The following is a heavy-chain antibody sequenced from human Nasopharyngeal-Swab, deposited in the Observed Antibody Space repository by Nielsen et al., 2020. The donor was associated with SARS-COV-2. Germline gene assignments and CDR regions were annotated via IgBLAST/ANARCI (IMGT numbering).Heavy chain of an antibody. Sequence: SETLSLTSAVSGGSISSSNWWSWVRQPPGKVLEWIGEIYHSGSTNYNPSLKSRVTISVDKSKNQFSLKLSSVTAADTAVYYCARDPRLVTMVRGAYYYYYYGMDVWGQGTTVTVSS. CDR2: IYHSGST. J-gene: IGHJ6*02. D-gene: IGHD3-10*01. CDR1: GGSISSSNW. CDR3: ARDPRLVTMVRGAYYYYYYGMDV. V-gene: IGHV4-4*02.